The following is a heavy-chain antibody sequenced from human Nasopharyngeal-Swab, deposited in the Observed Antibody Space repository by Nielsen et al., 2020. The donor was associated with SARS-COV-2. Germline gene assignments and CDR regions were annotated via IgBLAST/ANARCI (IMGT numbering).Heavy chain of an antibody. D-gene: IGHD3-22*01. J-gene: IGHJ4*02. CDR3: ARDQDSSGYLGRTDRPHDY. V-gene: IGHV3-21*01. CDR1: GFTLSSYS. Sequence: GSLKISCAASGFTLSSYSMNWVRQAPGKGLEWVSSISSSSSYIYYADSVKGRFTISRDNAKNSLYLQMNSLRAEDTAVYYCARDQDSSGYLGRTDRPHDYWGQGTLVTVSS. CDR2: ISSSSSYI.